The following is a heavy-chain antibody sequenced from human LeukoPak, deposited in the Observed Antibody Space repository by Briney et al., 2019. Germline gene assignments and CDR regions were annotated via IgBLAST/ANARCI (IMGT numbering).Heavy chain of an antibody. D-gene: IGHD3-22*01. V-gene: IGHV4-4*07. CDR3: ARGPYSYDSSGAFDI. CDR1: DTSINTYY. J-gene: IGHJ3*02. Sequence: PSETLSLTCTVSDTSINTYYWSWIRQPAGKGLEWIGHIYTTGTTNYNPSLKSRVTMSIDTSKNQFSLNLRSVTAADTAVYYCARGPYSYDSSGAFDIWGQGTMVTVSS. CDR2: IYTTGTT.